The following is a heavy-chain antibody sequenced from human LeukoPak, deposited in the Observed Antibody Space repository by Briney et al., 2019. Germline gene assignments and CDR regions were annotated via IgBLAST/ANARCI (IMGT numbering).Heavy chain of an antibody. V-gene: IGHV3-66*02. CDR1: GFTVSSNY. CDR3: ARDSDSSGYFTFDY. Sequence: GGSLRLSCAASGFTVSSNYMSWVRQAPGKGLEWVSVIYSGGSTYYADSVKGRFTISRDNSKNTLYLQMNSLRAEDTAVYYCARDSDSSGYFTFDYWGQGTPVTVSS. D-gene: IGHD3-22*01. CDR2: IYSGGST. J-gene: IGHJ4*02.